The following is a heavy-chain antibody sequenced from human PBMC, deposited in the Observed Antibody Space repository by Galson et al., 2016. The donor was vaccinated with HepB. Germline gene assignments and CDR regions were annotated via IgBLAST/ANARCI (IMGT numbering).Heavy chain of an antibody. CDR1: GYSFTSYW. J-gene: IGHJ3*02. CDR3: ARHRPYCTNGVCYPGAFDI. D-gene: IGHD2-8*01. Sequence: QSGAEVKKPGESLKISCKGSGYSFTSYWIDWVRQMPGKGLEWMGIIYPGDSDTRYSPSFQGQVTISADKSINTAYLQWSSLKASDTAMYYCARHRPYCTNGVCYPGAFDIWGQGTMVTVSS. V-gene: IGHV5-51*01. CDR2: IYPGDSDT.